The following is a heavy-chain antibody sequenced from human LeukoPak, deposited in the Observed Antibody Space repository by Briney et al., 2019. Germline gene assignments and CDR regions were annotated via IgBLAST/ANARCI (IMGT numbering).Heavy chain of an antibody. CDR1: GGTFSSYA. V-gene: IGHV1-69*13. CDR2: IIPIFGTA. Sequence: ASVKVSCKAFGGTFSSYAISWVRQAPGQGLEWMGGIIPIFGTANYAQKFQGRVTITADESTSTAYMELSSLRSEDTAVYYCARGSWSSSWYLGPNWFDPWGQGTLVTVSS. CDR3: ARGSWSSSWYLGPNWFDP. D-gene: IGHD6-13*01. J-gene: IGHJ5*02.